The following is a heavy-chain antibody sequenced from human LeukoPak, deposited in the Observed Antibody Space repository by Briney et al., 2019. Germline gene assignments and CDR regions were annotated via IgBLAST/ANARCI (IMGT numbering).Heavy chain of an antibody. J-gene: IGHJ3*02. CDR2: IGTTGDT. CDR3: ARGLYYYDSSGYYGDTFDI. V-gene: IGHV3-13*04. Sequence: GGSLRLSCAASGFTFSSYDMHWVRQPTGKGLEWVSDIGTTGDTYYPGSVKGRFTISRENAKNALYLQMNSLRAGDTAVYYCARGLYYYDSSGYYGDTFDIWGQGTMVIVSS. D-gene: IGHD3-22*01. CDR1: GFTFSSYD.